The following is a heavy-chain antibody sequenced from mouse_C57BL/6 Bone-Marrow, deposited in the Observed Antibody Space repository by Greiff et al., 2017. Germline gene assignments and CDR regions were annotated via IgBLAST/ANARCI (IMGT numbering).Heavy chain of an antibody. D-gene: IGHD2-10*01. CDR3: ARRLLRAMDY. CDR1: GFNFSDYG. J-gene: IGHJ4*01. CDR2: ISSGSSTI. Sequence: VMLVESGGGLVKPGGSLTLSCAASGFNFSDYGMHWVRQAPEKGLECVAYISSGSSTIYSAATVTGRFTISRDNAKNTLFLRMTSLRSEDTAMYYCARRLLRAMDYWGQGTSGTVAS. V-gene: IGHV5-17*01.